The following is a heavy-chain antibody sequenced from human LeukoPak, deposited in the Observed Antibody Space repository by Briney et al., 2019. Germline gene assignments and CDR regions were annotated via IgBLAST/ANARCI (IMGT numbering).Heavy chain of an antibody. CDR3: ARGYERNDYGDHLYGMDV. CDR1: GYSFTSYW. J-gene: IGHJ6*02. CDR2: IYPGDSDT. V-gene: IGHV5-51*01. D-gene: IGHD4-17*01. Sequence: GESLKISCKGSGYSFTSYWIGWVRQMPGKGLEWMGIIYPGDSDTRYSPSFQGQVTISADKSISTAYLQWSSLKASDTAMYYCARGYERNDYGDHLYGMDVWGQGTTVTVSS.